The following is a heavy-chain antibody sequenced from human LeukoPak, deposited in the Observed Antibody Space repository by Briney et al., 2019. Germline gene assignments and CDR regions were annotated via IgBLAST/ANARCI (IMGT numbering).Heavy chain of an antibody. J-gene: IGHJ4*02. CDR3: ARDPGAEYYDYVGGSYRFGY. CDR2: INHSGST. CDR1: GGSFSGYD. D-gene: IGHD3-16*02. V-gene: IGHV4-34*01. Sequence: SETLSLTCAVYGGSFSGYDWSWIRQPPGKGLEWIGEINHSGSTNYNPSLKSRVTISVDTSKNQFSLKLSSVTAADTAVYYCARDPGAEYYDYVGGSYRFGYWGQGTLVTVSS.